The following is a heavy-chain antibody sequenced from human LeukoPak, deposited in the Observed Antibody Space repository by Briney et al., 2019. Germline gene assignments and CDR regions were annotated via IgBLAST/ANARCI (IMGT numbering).Heavy chain of an antibody. D-gene: IGHD2-2*01. CDR3: ARLGFCSTTSCYEDDY. CDR2: ISPNSGGT. V-gene: IGHV1-2*02. Sequence: ASVKVSCKASGYTFTGCYVHWVRQAPGQGLEWMGWISPNSGGTNYAQKFQGRVTMTRDTSISTAYMELSRLRSDDTAVYYCARLGFCSTTSCYEDDYWGQGTLVTVSS. J-gene: IGHJ4*02. CDR1: GYTFTGCY.